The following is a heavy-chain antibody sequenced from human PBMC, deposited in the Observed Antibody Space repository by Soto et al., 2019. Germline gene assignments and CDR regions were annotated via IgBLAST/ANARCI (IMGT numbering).Heavy chain of an antibody. CDR1: GFTFSNYW. Sequence: GSLRLSCAASGFTFSNYWMTWVSQAPGKGLEWVANIKEDGSEKHYVDSVKGRFTISRDNAKNSLYLQMNSLRVEDTAVYFCSRDVVVGAKALNYWGQGALVTVSS. J-gene: IGHJ4*02. CDR3: SRDVVVGAKALNY. V-gene: IGHV3-7*01. D-gene: IGHD2-15*01. CDR2: IKEDGSEK.